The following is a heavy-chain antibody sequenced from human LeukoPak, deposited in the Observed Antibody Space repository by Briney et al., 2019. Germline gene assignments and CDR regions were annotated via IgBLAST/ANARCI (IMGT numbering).Heavy chain of an antibody. CDR2: IYYSGST. Sequence: SETLSLTCTVSGGSVSSGSYYWSWIRQPPGKGLEWIGYIYYSGSTNYNPSLKSRVSISVETSKNQVSLRLSSVTAADTAVYYCARQGAGGRAFDIWGQGTMVTVSS. V-gene: IGHV4-61*01. D-gene: IGHD6-19*01. CDR3: ARQGAGGRAFDI. J-gene: IGHJ3*02. CDR1: GGSVSSGSYY.